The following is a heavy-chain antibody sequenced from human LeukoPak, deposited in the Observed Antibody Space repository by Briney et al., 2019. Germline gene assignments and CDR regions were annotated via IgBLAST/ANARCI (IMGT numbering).Heavy chain of an antibody. CDR3: ARGLELGGYFDY. V-gene: IGHV1-69*13. CDR2: IIPIFGTA. CDR1: GGTFSSYA. Sequence: ASVKVSCKASGGTFSSYAISWVRQAPGQGLEWMGGIIPIFGTANYAQKFQGRVTITADESTSTAYMELSSLRSEDTAVYYCARGLELGGYFDYWGQGTLVTVSS. D-gene: IGHD1-7*01. J-gene: IGHJ4*02.